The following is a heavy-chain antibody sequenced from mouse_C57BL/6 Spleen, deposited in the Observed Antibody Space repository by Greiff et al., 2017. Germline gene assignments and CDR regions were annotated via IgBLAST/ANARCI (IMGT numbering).Heavy chain of an antibody. D-gene: IGHD1-1*01. V-gene: IGHV1-52*01. CDR2: IDPSDSET. CDR3: ARRPYYYGSSPYYFDY. J-gene: IGHJ2*01. Sequence: QVQLQQSGAELVRPGSSVKLSCKASGYTFTSYWMHWVKQRPIQGLEWIGNIDPSDSETHYNQKFKDKATLTVDKSSSTAYMQLSSLTSEDSAVYYCARRPYYYGSSPYYFDYWGQGTTLTVSS. CDR1: GYTFTSYW.